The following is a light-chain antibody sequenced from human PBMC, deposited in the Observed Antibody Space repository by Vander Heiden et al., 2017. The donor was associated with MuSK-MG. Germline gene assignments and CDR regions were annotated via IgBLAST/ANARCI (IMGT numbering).Light chain of an antibody. J-gene: IGKJ5*01. CDR1: QSVSSSY. CDR3: QQYGSSPPIT. CDR2: GAS. Sequence: EIVLTQSPGTLSLSPGERATLSCRASQSVSSSYLAWYQQKPGQAPRLLIYGASSRATGIPDRFSGSGSGTDFTLTISRREPEDFAAYYCQQYGSSPPITFGQGTRLEIK. V-gene: IGKV3-20*01.